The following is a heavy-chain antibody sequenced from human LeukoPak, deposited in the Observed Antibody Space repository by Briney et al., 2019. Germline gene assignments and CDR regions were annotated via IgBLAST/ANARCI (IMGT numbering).Heavy chain of an antibody. CDR3: ASIAAAGILDY. CDR1: GGSFSGYY. CDR2: INHSGST. Sequence: SETLSLTCGVYGGSFSGYYWSWIRQPPGKGLEWIGEINHSGSTNYNPSLKSRVTISVDTSKNQFSLKLSSVTAADTAVYYCASIAAAGILDYWGQGTLVTVSS. J-gene: IGHJ4*02. V-gene: IGHV4-34*01. D-gene: IGHD6-13*01.